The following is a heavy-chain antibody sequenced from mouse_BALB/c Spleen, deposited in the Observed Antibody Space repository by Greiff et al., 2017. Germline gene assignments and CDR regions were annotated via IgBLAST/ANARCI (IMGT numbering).Heavy chain of an antibody. CDR2: ISSGGSYT. D-gene: IGHD1-2*01. CDR1: GFTFSSYA. V-gene: IGHV5-9-4*01. Sequence: EVKVVESGGGLVKPGGSLKLSCAASGFTFSSYAMSWVRQSPEKRLEWVAEISSGGSYTYYPDTVTGRFTISRDNAKNTLYLEMSSLRSEDTAMYYCARDSTATDYWGQGTLVTVSA. CDR3: ARDSTATDY. J-gene: IGHJ3*01.